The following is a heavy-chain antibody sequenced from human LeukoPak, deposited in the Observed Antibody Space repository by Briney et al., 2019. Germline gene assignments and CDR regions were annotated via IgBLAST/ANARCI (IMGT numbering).Heavy chain of an antibody. CDR3: PKTTSFDY. CDR2: ISDNGGSK. D-gene: IGHD1-1*01. CDR1: GLTFDTYA. J-gene: IGHJ4*02. V-gene: IGHV3-23*01. Sequence: GGSLSLSCEASGLTFDTYAMSWARQAPGKGLECVHSISDNGGSKYYPASVKGRFTISRDNSKNTLYLQMNSRRAEDTAIYYCPKTTSFDYWGQGTLVTVSS.